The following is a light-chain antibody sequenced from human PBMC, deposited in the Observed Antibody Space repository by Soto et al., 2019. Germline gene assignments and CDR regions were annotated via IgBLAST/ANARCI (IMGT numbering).Light chain of an antibody. Sequence: DIPLTQSPSFLSASVGDRVTITCRASQAISSYLAWYQQTPGKVPKLLISTASTLQSGVPSRCSGSGYGTEFTLTVSSLQPECFATYYSQQLSGDPLTFGGGTKVEMK. CDR2: TAS. CDR3: QQLSGDPLT. V-gene: IGKV1-9*01. J-gene: IGKJ4*01. CDR1: QAISSY.